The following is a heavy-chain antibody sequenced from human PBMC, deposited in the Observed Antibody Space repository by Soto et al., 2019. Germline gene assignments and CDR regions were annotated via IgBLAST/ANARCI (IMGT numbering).Heavy chain of an antibody. Sequence: QVQLQQWGAGLLKPSETLSLTCAVYGGSFSVYYWSWIRQPPGKGLEWIGEINHSGSTNYNPSLKSRVTISGDTAKSKFSLKLSSVTAAETAVYYCARGRSDDRSGYHLRIDHFAYWGQGPLVPVSS. CDR1: GGSFSVYY. D-gene: IGHD3-22*01. CDR2: INHSGST. V-gene: IGHV4-34*01. CDR3: ARGRSDDRSGYHLRIDHFAY. J-gene: IGHJ4*02.